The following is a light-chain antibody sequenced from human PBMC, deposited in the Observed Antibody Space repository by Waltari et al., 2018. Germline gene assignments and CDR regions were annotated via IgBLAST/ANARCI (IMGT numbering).Light chain of an antibody. J-gene: IGKJ3*01. V-gene: IGKV2-28*01. Sequence: EIVMTQSPLSLPVTPGEPASISSRASQSRLHSNGYNYLDWYLQQPGQSPQLLIYLGSTRASGVPDRFSGSGSGTDFTLKISRVEAEDVGVYYCMQALQTPRTFGPGTKVDIK. CDR1: QSRLHSNGYNY. CDR2: LGS. CDR3: MQALQTPRT.